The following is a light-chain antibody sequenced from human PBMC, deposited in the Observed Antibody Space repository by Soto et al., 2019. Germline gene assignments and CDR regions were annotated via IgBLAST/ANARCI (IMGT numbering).Light chain of an antibody. CDR2: EVN. V-gene: IGLV2-23*02. CDR3: CSYAGTVAYV. J-gene: IGLJ1*01. CDR1: GGGVGAGNL. Sequence: CSLARPPSMAVSPGQSIAISCAGTGGGVGAGNLVSLSQLPPSKAPKLIICEVNTRPSGISNRFSGSKSGDTASLTISGLQAEDEADYFCCSYAGTVAYVFGTGTKVTVL.